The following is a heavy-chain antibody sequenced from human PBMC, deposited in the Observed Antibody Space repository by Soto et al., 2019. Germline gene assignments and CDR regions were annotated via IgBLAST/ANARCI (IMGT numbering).Heavy chain of an antibody. CDR2: INPSGGST. D-gene: IGHD3-3*01. CDR3: ARGRDYDFWSGSQVPYYYGMDV. J-gene: IGHJ6*02. Sequence: ASVKVSCKASGYTFTSYYMHWVRQAPGQGLEWMGIINPSGGSTSYAQKFQGRVTMTRDTSTSTVYMELSSLRSEDTAVYYCARGRDYDFWSGSQVPYYYGMDVWGQGTTVTVSS. CDR1: GYTFTSYY. V-gene: IGHV1-46*01.